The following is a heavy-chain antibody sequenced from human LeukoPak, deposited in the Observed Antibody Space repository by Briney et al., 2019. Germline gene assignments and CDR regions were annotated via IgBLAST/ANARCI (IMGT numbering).Heavy chain of an antibody. D-gene: IGHD3-3*01. Sequence: PGGSQRLSCAASGFTFSNYWMSWVRQVPGKGLGWVANINQDGSAKYYVDSVKGRFTISRDNARNSLYLQMNSLRAEDTAVYYCARGVPYDSWSGPHYSDYWGQGTLVTVSS. V-gene: IGHV3-7*01. CDR3: ARGVPYDSWSGPHYSDY. J-gene: IGHJ4*02. CDR2: INQDGSAK. CDR1: GFTFSNYW.